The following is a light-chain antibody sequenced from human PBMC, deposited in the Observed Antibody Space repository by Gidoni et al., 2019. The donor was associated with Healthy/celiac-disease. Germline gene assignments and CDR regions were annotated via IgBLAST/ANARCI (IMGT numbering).Light chain of an antibody. J-gene: IGLJ2*01. CDR1: ELGDKY. CDR2: QDS. V-gene: IGLV3-1*01. Sequence: SYELTQPTSVSLSPGQTASITCSGDELGDKYACWYQQKPGQSPVLVIYQDSKRPSGIPERFSGSNSGNTATLTISGTQAMDEADYYCQAWDSSSVVFGGGTKLTVL. CDR3: QAWDSSSVV.